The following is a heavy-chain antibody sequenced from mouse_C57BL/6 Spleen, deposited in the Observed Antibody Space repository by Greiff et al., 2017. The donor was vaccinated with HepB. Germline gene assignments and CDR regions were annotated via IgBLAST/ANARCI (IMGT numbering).Heavy chain of an antibody. Sequence: EVKLQESGEGLVKPGGSLKLSCAASGFTFSSYAMSWVRQTPEKRLEWVAYISSGGDYIYYADTVKGRFTISRDNARNTLYLQMSSLKSEDTAMYYCTRTGSGYLYAMDYWGQGTSVTVSS. CDR2: ISSGGDYI. D-gene: IGHD3-2*02. CDR3: TRTGSGYLYAMDY. V-gene: IGHV5-9-1*02. J-gene: IGHJ4*01. CDR1: GFTFSSYA.